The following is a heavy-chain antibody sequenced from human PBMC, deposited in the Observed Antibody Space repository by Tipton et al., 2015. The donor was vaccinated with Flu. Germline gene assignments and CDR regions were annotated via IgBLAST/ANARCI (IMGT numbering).Heavy chain of an antibody. CDR3: AKDRHPYSNIVYYGMDV. Sequence: VQLVQSGGGLVQPGRSLRLSCAASGFTFDDYAMHWVRQAPGKGLEWVSGISWNSGSIGYADSVKGRFTISRDNAKNSLYLQMNSLRAEDTALYYCAKDRHPYSNIVYYGMDVWGQGTTVTVSS. CDR1: GFTFDDYA. J-gene: IGHJ6*02. V-gene: IGHV3-9*01. D-gene: IGHD2/OR15-2a*01. CDR2: ISWNSGSI.